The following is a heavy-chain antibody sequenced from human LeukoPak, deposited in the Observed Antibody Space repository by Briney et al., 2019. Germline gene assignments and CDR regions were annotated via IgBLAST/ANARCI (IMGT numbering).Heavy chain of an antibody. J-gene: IGHJ4*02. CDR1: GFTVSSNY. CDR2: LYSDGTT. D-gene: IGHD6-13*01. V-gene: IGHV3-53*01. CDR3: ARQQQPPGGFDY. Sequence: GGSLRLSCAASGFTVSSNYMSWVRQAPGKGPEWVSVLYSDGTTYYADSVKGRFTISRDNSKNTLYLQMNNLRTEDTAVYYCARQQQPPGGFDYWGQGTLVTVSS.